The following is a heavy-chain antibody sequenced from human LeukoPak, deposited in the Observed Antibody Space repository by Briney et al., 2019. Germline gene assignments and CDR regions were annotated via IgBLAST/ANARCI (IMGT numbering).Heavy chain of an antibody. CDR1: GFSFSDAW. CDR3: TTYGSGRKFDY. V-gene: IGHV3-15*04. CDR2: IESKTDGGTT. J-gene: IGHJ4*02. D-gene: IGHD3-10*01. Sequence: AGGSLRLSCAASGFSFSDAWMSWVRLIPGKGLEWVGRIESKTDGGTTDYAAPVKGRFTISRDDSTSTLYLQMNSLKSEDTAVYYCTTYGSGRKFDYWGQGTLVTVSS.